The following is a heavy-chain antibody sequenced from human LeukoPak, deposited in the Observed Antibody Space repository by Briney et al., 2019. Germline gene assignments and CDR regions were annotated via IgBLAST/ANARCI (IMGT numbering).Heavy chain of an antibody. CDR3: ARGWLAETTVVTPYNY. D-gene: IGHD4-23*01. V-gene: IGHV4-59*01. CDR1: GVSISSYY. CDR2: IYYSGST. Sequence: RTSETPSLTCTVSGVSISSYYWSWIRQPPGKGLEWIGYIYYSGSTNYNPSLKSRVTISVDTSKNQFSLKLSSVTAEDTAVYYCARGWLAETTVVTPYNYWGQGTLVTVSS. J-gene: IGHJ4*02.